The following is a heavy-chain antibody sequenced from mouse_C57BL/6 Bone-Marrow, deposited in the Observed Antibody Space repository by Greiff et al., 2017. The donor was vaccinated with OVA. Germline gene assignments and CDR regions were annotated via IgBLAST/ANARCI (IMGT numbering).Heavy chain of an antibody. CDR3: ARLLTFFFDY. D-gene: IGHD4-1*01. V-gene: IGHV5-12*01. CDR1: GFTFSDYY. Sequence: EVQVVESGGGLVQPGGSLKLSCAASGFTFSDYYMYWVRQTPEKRLEWVAYISNGGGSTYYPDTVKGRFTISRDNAKNTLYLQMSRLKSEDTAMYYCARLLTFFFDYWGQGTTLTVSS. J-gene: IGHJ2*01. CDR2: ISNGGGST.